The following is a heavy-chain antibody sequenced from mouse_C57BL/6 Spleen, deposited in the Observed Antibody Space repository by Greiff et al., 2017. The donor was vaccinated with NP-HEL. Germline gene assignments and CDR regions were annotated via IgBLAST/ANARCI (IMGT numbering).Heavy chain of an antibody. D-gene: IGHD2-3*01. CDR3: ASDGYYGYAMDY. V-gene: IGHV3-6*01. J-gene: IGHJ4*01. CDR1: GYSITSGYY. CDR2: ISYDGSN. Sequence: ESGPGLVKPSQSLSLTCSVTGYSITSGYYWNWIRQFPGNKLEWMGYISYDGSNNYNPSLKNRISITRDTSKNQFFLKLNSVTTEDTATYYCASDGYYGYAMDYWGQGTSVTVSS.